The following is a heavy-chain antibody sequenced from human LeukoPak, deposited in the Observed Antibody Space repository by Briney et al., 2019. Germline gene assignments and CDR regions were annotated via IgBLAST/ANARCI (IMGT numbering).Heavy chain of an antibody. J-gene: IGHJ3*02. Sequence: ASVGVSCKSSGGTFISYAISWVRQAPGRGREGMGGFIPIFGTANYAQKFQGRVTITADESKSTAYMELSSLRSEATAVYYCAKHVEMPTTIPDAFDIWGQGTMVTVSS. CDR1: GGTFISYA. CDR2: FIPIFGTA. CDR3: AKHVEMPTTIPDAFDI. D-gene: IGHD5-24*01. V-gene: IGHV1-69*01.